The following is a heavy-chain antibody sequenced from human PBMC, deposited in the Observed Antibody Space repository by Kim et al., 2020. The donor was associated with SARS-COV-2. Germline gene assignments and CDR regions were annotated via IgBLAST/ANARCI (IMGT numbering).Heavy chain of an antibody. Sequence: SETLSLTCTVSGGSISSSSYYWGWIRQPPGKGLEWIGSIYYSGSTYYNPSLKSRVTISVDTSKNQFSLKLSSVTAADTAVYYCARLHGGNWYFDLWGRGTLVTVSS. J-gene: IGHJ2*01. CDR1: GGSISSSSYY. V-gene: IGHV4-39*01. CDR2: IYYSGST. D-gene: IGHD3-16*01. CDR3: ARLHGGNWYFDL.